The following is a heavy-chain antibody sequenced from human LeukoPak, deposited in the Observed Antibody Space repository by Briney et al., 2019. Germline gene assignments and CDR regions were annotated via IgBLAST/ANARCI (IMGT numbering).Heavy chain of an antibody. CDR3: ASMRYFDWLAYDAFDI. J-gene: IGHJ3*02. Sequence: SSETLSLTCAVYGGSFSGYYWSWIRQPPGKGLEWIGEINHSGSTNYNPSLKSRVTISVDTSKNQFSLKLSSVTAADTAVYYCASMRYFDWLAYDAFDIWGQGTMVTVSS. CDR2: INHSGST. CDR1: GGSFSGYY. D-gene: IGHD3-9*01. V-gene: IGHV4-34*01.